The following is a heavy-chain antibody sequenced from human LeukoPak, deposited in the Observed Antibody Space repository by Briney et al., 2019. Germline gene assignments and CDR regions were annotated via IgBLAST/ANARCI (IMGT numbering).Heavy chain of an antibody. CDR2: ISGSGGTA. Sequence: GGSLRLSCTASGITLSNYAMTWVRQAPGKGLEWVSSISGSGGTAYYTGSIKGRFTISRDDPKNTLYLQMNSLRVEDSALYYCARVTGPTSYGPVDYWGQGTLVTVSS. D-gene: IGHD2-8*02. J-gene: IGHJ4*02. CDR3: ARVTGPTSYGPVDY. V-gene: IGHV3-23*01. CDR1: GITLSNYA.